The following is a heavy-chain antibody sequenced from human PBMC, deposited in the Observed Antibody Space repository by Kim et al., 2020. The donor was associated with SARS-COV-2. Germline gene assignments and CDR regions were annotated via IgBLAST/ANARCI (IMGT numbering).Heavy chain of an antibody. V-gene: IGHV4-34*01. Sequence: PTLRSRVTISVDTSKNQFSLTLSSVTAADTAVYYCARGKYSSSWFDYWGQGTLVTVSS. J-gene: IGHJ4*02. CDR3: ARGKYSSSWFDY. D-gene: IGHD6-13*01.